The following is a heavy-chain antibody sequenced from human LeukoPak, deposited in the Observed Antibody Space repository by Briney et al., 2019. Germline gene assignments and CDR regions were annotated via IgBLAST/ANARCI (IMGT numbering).Heavy chain of an antibody. CDR2: INHSGST. J-gene: IGHJ6*03. V-gene: IGHV4-34*01. CDR3: ARTYYDFWSGYRSNMDV. Sequence: SSETLSLTCAVYGGSFSGYYWSWIRQPPGKGLEWIGEINHSGSTNYNPSLKSRVTISVDTSKNQFSLKLSSVTAADTAVYYCARTYYDFWSGYRSNMDVWGKGTTVTVSS. CDR1: GGSFSGYY. D-gene: IGHD3-3*01.